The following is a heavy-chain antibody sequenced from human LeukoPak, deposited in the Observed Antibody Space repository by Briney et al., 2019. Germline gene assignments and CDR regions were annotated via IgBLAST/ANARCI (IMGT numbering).Heavy chain of an antibody. CDR3: ARAPIGQNFDY. J-gene: IGHJ4*02. V-gene: IGHV1-18*01. CDR1: GYTFISYG. Sequence: ASVKVSCKASGYTFISYGIRWRRQAPGQWLEWMGWISAYNGNTNYAQKLQGRVTMTTDTSTSTAYMELRSLRSDDTAVYYCARAPIGQNFDYWGQGTLVTVSS. CDR2: ISAYNGNT.